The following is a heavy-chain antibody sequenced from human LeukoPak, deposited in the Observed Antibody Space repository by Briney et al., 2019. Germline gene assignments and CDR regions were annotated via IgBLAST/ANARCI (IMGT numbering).Heavy chain of an antibody. V-gene: IGHV1-18*01. CDR3: ARSLHGDHFDI. Sequence: ASVKVSCKASGYSFVGYGITWVRQAPGQGLEWMGWINVYNGNTNYAQKIQGRVTMTTDTSTTTAYMELRSLTSDDTAVYYCARSLHGDHFDIWGQGTMVTVSS. J-gene: IGHJ3*02. D-gene: IGHD2-21*01. CDR2: INVYNGNT. CDR1: GYSFVGYG.